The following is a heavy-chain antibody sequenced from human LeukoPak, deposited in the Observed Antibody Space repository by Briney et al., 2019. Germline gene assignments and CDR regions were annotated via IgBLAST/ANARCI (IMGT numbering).Heavy chain of an antibody. J-gene: IGHJ5*02. D-gene: IGHD3-10*01. CDR3: ARGSRFHPQNWFDP. V-gene: IGHV1-2*02. CDR1: GYTFIDYY. CDR2: VGPNTGGT. Sequence: SVKVSCKASGYTFIDYYIHWVRQAPGQGLEWMGWVGPNTGGTYYAQTFQGRVTMTSAAPISTVYMELTSLTYDDTAVYYCARGSRFHPQNWFDPWGQGTLITVSS.